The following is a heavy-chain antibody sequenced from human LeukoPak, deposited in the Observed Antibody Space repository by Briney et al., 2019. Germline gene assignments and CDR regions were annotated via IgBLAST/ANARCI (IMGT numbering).Heavy chain of an antibody. CDR2: IYYSGST. CDR1: GGSISSGDYY. D-gene: IGHD3-22*01. CDR3: ASSYYYDSSGYSTPLDY. J-gene: IGHJ4*02. Sequence: SQTLSLTCTVSGGSISSGDYYWSWIRQPPGMGLEWIGYIYYSGSTYYNPSLKSRVTISVDTSKNQFSLKLSSVTAADTAVYYCASSYYYDSSGYSTPLDYWGQGTLVTVSS. V-gene: IGHV4-30-4*01.